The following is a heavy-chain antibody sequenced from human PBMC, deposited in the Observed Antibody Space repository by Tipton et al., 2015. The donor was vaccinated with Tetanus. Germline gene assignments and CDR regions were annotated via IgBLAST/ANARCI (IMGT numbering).Heavy chain of an antibody. Sequence: QVQLVQSGAEVREPGASVKVSCKAFGYTFTNYGIHWVRQAPGQGLEWLGWINPDSGGTKYTQNFQGRVTMTRSTSSSTAYMELSGLRSDDTAVYFWARATANSACDCWGQGTRVIVSS. CDR2: INPDSGGT. J-gene: IGHJ4*02. CDR3: ARATANSACDC. CDR1: GYTFTNYG. D-gene: IGHD2-21*02. V-gene: IGHV1-2*02.